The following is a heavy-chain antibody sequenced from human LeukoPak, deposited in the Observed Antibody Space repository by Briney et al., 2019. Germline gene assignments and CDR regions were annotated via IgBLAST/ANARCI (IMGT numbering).Heavy chain of an antibody. CDR2: ISYDGSNK. Sequence: GGSLRLSCAASGFAFSSYAMHWVRQAPGKGLEWVAVISYDGSNKYYADSVKGRFTISRDNSKNTLYLQMNSLRAEDTAVYYCARAMVRGVMYGGFDYWGQGTLVTVSS. CDR3: ARAMVRGVMYGGFDY. D-gene: IGHD3-10*01. CDR1: GFAFSSYA. J-gene: IGHJ4*02. V-gene: IGHV3-30*04.